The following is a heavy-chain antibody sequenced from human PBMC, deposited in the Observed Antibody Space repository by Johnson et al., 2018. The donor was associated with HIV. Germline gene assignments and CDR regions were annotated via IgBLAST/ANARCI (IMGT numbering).Heavy chain of an antibody. D-gene: IGHD1-26*01. CDR1: GFTVSSDY. CDR2: SGSAIST. CDR3: ASAWGELDDAFDI. J-gene: IGHJ3*02. Sequence: VQLVESGGGLIQPGGSLRLSCAVSGFTVSSDYMSWVRQAPGKGLEWVSAISGSAISTYYADSVKGRFTISRDNSKNTLYLQMNSLRAEDTAVYYCASAWGELDDAFDIWGQGTMVTVSS. V-gene: IGHV3-66*03.